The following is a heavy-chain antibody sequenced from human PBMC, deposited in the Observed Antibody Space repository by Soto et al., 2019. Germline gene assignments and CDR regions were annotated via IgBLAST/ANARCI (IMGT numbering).Heavy chain of an antibody. CDR2: IYYSGST. CDR3: ARHENCSSTSCYEFYYYYGMDV. Sequence: PSETLSLTCTVSGGSISSSSYYWGWIRRPPGKGLEWIGSIYYSGSTYYNPSLKSRVTISVDTSKNQFSLKLSSVTAADTAVYYCARHENCSSTSCYEFYYYYGMDVWGQGTTVS. J-gene: IGHJ6*02. CDR1: GGSISSSSYY. D-gene: IGHD2-2*01. V-gene: IGHV4-39*01.